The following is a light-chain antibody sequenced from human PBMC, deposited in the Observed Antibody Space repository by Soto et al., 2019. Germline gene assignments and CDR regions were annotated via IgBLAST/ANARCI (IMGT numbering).Light chain of an antibody. Sequence: DIRMTQSPSSLSASVGDRVTITCRASASISNYLNWYQQTPEKAPNLLIYAASSLQSGVPSRFSGSGSGTDFTLTISNLQPEDFATYYCQQSYITPWTFGQGTKVDIK. CDR3: QQSYITPWT. V-gene: IGKV1-39*01. J-gene: IGKJ1*01. CDR1: ASISNY. CDR2: AAS.